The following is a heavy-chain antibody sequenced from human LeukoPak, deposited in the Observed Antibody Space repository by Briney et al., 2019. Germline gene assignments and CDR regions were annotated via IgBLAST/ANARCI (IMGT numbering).Heavy chain of an antibody. CDR3: ARGSVGAYDFWSGYYDY. J-gene: IGHJ4*02. D-gene: IGHD3-3*01. CDR2: ISSSSYI. Sequence: GGSLRLSCAASGFTFSSYSMNWVRQAPGKGLEWVSSISSSSYIYYADSVKGRFTISRDNAKNSLYLQMNSLRAEDTAVYYCARGSVGAYDFWSGYYDYWGQGTLVTVSS. CDR1: GFTFSSYS. V-gene: IGHV3-21*01.